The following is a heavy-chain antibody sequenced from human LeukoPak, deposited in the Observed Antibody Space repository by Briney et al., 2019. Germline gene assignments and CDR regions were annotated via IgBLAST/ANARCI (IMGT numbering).Heavy chain of an antibody. V-gene: IGHV3-53*01. CDR2: IYSGGST. D-gene: IGHD3-9*01. CDR3: ARSILTGYYYFDY. Sequence: SGGSLRLSCAASGFTVSSNYMSWVRQAPGKGLEWVSVIYSGGSTYYADSVKGRFTISRDNSKNTLYLQMNSLRAEDTAVYYCARSILTGYYYFDYWGQGTLVTVSS. CDR1: GFTVSSNY. J-gene: IGHJ4*02.